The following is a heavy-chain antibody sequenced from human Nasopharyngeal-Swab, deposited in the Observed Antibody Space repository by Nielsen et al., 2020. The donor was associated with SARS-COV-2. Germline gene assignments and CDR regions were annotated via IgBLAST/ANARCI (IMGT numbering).Heavy chain of an antibody. V-gene: IGHV4-59*01. Sequence: WIRQPPGKGLEWIGYIYYSGNTNYNPSLKSRVTISVDTSKNQFSLKLSSATAADTAVYYCARDDDSSGYYPFGYWGQGTLVTVSS. CDR2: IYYSGNT. J-gene: IGHJ4*02. CDR3: ARDDDSSGYYPFGY. D-gene: IGHD3-22*01.